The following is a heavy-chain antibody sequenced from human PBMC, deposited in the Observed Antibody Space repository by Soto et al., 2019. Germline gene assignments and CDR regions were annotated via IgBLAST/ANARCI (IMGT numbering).Heavy chain of an antibody. D-gene: IGHD3-10*01. J-gene: IGHJ5*02. Sequence: TSETLSLTCAVYGGSFSGYYWSWIRQPPGKGLEWIGDITHSGSTNYNPSLKSRVTISVDTSKNQFSLKLSSVTAADTAVYYCARAGGVRSNWFDPWGQGTLVTVSS. CDR1: GGSFSGYY. V-gene: IGHV4-34*01. CDR2: ITHSGST. CDR3: ARAGGVRSNWFDP.